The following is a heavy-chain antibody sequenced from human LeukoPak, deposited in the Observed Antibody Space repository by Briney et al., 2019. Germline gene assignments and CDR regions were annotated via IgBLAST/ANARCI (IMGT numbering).Heavy chain of an antibody. J-gene: IGHJ4*02. CDR2: ISDSGST. Sequence: SETLSLTCSVSGSSFSNYLWSWIRQSPGKGLEWVGYISDSGSTNYNPSLKSRVTISLDTSKNQFSLKLSSVTTADTAVYYCARSHGLYWGQGILVTVSS. V-gene: IGHV4-59*01. CDR1: GSSFSNYL. CDR3: ARSHGLY.